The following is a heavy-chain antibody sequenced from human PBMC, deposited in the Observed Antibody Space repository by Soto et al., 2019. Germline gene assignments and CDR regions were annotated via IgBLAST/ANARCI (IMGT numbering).Heavy chain of an antibody. V-gene: IGHV4-39*01. CDR3: ARHRSN. Sequence: SETLSLTCTVSGVSISNSSYYWGWIRRPPGKGLEWIGTIYYSGITYYNPSLKSRVTISVDTSKNQLSLKLTSVTAADTAVYYCARHRSNWGPGTRVTAPS. CDR2: IYYSGIT. CDR1: GVSISNSSYY. J-gene: IGHJ4*02.